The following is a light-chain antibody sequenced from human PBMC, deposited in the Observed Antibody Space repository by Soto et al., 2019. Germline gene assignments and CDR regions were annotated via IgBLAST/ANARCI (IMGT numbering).Light chain of an antibody. CDR3: QQYGSSIT. V-gene: IGKV3-15*01. J-gene: IGKJ5*01. Sequence: EIVKTQSPATLSVSPGERVTLSCRASQSVTSNLAWYQQKPGQAPILLIFGASTRATGLPARFSGSGSGTDFTLTISRLEPEDFAVFYCQQYGSSITFGQGTRLEIK. CDR1: QSVTSN. CDR2: GAS.